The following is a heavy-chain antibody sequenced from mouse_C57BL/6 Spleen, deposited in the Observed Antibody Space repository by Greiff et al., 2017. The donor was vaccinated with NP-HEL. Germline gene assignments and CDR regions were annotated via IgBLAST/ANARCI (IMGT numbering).Heavy chain of an antibody. Sequence: EVQGVESGGDLVKPGGSLKLSCAASGFTFSSYGMSWVRQTPDKRLEWVATISSGGSYTYYPDSVKGRFTISRDNAKNTLYLQMSSLKSEDTAMYYCARRGNDYDFGYWGQGTTLTVSS. CDR2: ISSGGSYT. V-gene: IGHV5-6*01. CDR1: GFTFSSYG. CDR3: ARRGNDYDFGY. J-gene: IGHJ2*01. D-gene: IGHD2-4*01.